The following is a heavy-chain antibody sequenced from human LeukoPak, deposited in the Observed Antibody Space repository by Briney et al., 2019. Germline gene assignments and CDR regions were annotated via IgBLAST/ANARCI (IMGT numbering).Heavy chain of an antibody. D-gene: IGHD3-9*01. Sequence: SETLSLTCTVSGGSISSYYWSWIRQPAGKGLEWIGRIYTSGSTNYNPSLKSRVTISVDTSKNQFSLKLSSVTAADTAVYYCARTIRATKRGASDYWGQGTLVTVSS. CDR2: IYTSGST. CDR3: ARTIRATKRGASDY. V-gene: IGHV4-4*07. CDR1: GGSISSYY. J-gene: IGHJ4*02.